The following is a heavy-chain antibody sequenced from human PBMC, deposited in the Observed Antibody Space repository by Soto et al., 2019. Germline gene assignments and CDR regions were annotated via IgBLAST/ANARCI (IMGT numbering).Heavy chain of an antibody. D-gene: IGHD4-17*01. CDR3: ARGPKLTDFGDRGYYGMDV. CDR1: GYTFSNYY. Sequence: QVHLVQSGAEVKKPGASVTFPCKASGYTFSNYYMHCVRQAPGQGLEWVGIINPSGGGTTYAQNFPGRVTMTRDTSTSTVYMELNSLRSEDTAVYYCARGPKLTDFGDRGYYGMDVWGHGTTVTVSS. J-gene: IGHJ6*02. V-gene: IGHV1-46*01. CDR2: INPSGGGT.